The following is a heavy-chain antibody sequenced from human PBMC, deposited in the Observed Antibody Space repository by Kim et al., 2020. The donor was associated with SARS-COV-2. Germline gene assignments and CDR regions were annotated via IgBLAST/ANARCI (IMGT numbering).Heavy chain of an antibody. Sequence: ASVKVSCKASGYTFTSYDINWVRQATGQGLEWMGWMNPNSGNTGYAQKFQGRVTMTRNTSISTAYMELSSLRSEDTAVYYCARGSYYDSSGPAPFDYWGQGTLVTVSS. J-gene: IGHJ4*02. CDR2: MNPNSGNT. D-gene: IGHD3-22*01. CDR3: ARGSYYDSSGPAPFDY. CDR1: GYTFTSYD. V-gene: IGHV1-8*01.